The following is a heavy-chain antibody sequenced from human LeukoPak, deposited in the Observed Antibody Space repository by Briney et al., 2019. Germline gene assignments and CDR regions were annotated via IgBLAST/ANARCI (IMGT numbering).Heavy chain of an antibody. V-gene: IGHV3-23*01. CDR3: ARDGGMVRGVGTIDY. Sequence: PGGSLRLSCAASGFTFSNYAMTWVRQVPGKGLEWVSTISGGGDSTYYADSVKGRFTISRDNSKNTLYLQMNSLRAEDTAVYYCARDGGMVRGVGTIDYWGQGTLVTVSS. D-gene: IGHD3-10*01. J-gene: IGHJ4*02. CDR2: ISGGGDST. CDR1: GFTFSNYA.